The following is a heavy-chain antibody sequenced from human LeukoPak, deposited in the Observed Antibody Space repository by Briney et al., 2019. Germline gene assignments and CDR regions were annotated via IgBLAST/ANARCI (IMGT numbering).Heavy chain of an antibody. V-gene: IGHV3-23*01. CDR3: AKDLDCISTSCYALNDY. CDR2: ISGSGGST. Sequence: PGGSLLLSCAASGFTFSSYGMSWVRPAPGKGLEWVSAISGSGGSTYYADSVKGRFTISRDNSKNTLYLQMNSLRAEDTAVYYCAKDLDCISTSCYALNDYWGQGTLVTVSS. CDR1: GFTFSSYG. J-gene: IGHJ4*02. D-gene: IGHD2-2*01.